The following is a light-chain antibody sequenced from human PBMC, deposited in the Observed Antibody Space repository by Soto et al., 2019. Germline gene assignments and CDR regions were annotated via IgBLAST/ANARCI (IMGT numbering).Light chain of an antibody. Sequence: TQFPSTLSVSPGEGCTLPCRASQRFXNKVVCYQQQHGPAPRFLTVCASTRETGSSARFSGSGSGTEFTRTISSLHSYDFAVYYFQQYKKGTQTFGQGTRLDI. CDR2: CAS. CDR3: QQYKKGTQT. CDR1: QRFXNK. J-gene: IGKJ5*01. V-gene: IGKV3-15*01.